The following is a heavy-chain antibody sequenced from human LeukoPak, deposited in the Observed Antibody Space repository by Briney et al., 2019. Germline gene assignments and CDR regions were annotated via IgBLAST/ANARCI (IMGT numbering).Heavy chain of an antibody. CDR3: ARARYYDSSGYFPPFFDY. Sequence: SETLSLTCTVSGGSISSYYWSWIRQPPGKGLEWIGYMYYSGSSNYNPSLKSRVTISVDTSKNQFSLKLSSVTAADTAVYYCARARYYDSSGYFPPFFDYWGQGTLVTVSS. V-gene: IGHV4-59*01. D-gene: IGHD3-22*01. CDR1: GGSISSYY. CDR2: MYYSGSS. J-gene: IGHJ4*02.